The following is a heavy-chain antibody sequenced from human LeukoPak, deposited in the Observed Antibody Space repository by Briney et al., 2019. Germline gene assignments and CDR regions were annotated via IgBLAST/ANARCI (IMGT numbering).Heavy chain of an antibody. CDR3: ASLVGATSS. CDR1: GFTFSSYE. V-gene: IGHV3-48*03. Sequence: PGGSLRLSCAASGFTFSSYEMNWVRQAPGKGPEWVSYISSSGSTIFYADSVKGRFTSSRDNAKNSLYLQMNGLRAEDTAVYYCASLVGATSSWGQGTLVTVSS. CDR2: ISSSGSTI. J-gene: IGHJ4*02. D-gene: IGHD1-26*01.